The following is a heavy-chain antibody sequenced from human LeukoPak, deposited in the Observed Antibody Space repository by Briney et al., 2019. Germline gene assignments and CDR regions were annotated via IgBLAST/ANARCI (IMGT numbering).Heavy chain of an antibody. CDR1: GFTLDDYG. CDR2: INWNGART. D-gene: IGHD3-16*01. Sequence: WGSLRLSCAASGFTLDDYGLSWVRQAPGKGLEWVSGINWNGARTGYADSVKGGFTISRDNAKKSLFLQMNSLRAEDTAVYYCARRADDYSHPYDYWGQGTMVTVSS. CDR3: ARRADDYSHPYDY. V-gene: IGHV3-20*04. J-gene: IGHJ4*02.